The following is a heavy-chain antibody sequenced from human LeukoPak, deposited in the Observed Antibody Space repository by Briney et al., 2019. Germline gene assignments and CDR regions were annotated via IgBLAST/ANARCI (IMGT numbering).Heavy chain of an antibody. CDR3: ARQFDSSGYSGWFDP. CDR1: GYSFTSYW. J-gene: IGHJ5*02. V-gene: IGHV5-51*01. Sequence: SGESLKFSCKGSGYSFTSYWIGWVRQMPGKGLEWMGIIYPGDSDTRYSPSFQGQVAISADKSISTAYLQWSSLKASDTAMYYCARQFDSSGYSGWFDPWGQGTLVTVSS. D-gene: IGHD3-22*01. CDR2: IYPGDSDT.